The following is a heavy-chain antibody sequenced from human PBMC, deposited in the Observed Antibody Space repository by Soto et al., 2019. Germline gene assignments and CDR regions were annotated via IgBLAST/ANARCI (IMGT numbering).Heavy chain of an antibody. D-gene: IGHD2-2*01. CDR1: GGSISSYY. CDR3: ARGLRRQLLNWFDP. J-gene: IGHJ5*02. CDR2: IYYIGST. Sequence: PSETLSVTCTVSGGSISSYYWSWIRQPPGKGLERIGYIYYIGSTNYNPSLKSRVTISVDTSKNQFSLKLSSVTAADTAVYYCARGLRRQLLNWFDPWGQGTLVTVS. V-gene: IGHV4-59*01.